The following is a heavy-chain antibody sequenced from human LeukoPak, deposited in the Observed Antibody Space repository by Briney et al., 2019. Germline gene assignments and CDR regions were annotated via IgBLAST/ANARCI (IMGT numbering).Heavy chain of an antibody. D-gene: IGHD5-12*01. J-gene: IGHJ4*02. CDR2: ISYDGSNK. CDR1: GFTFSSYG. CDR3: AKDGGYSGYDQNY. Sequence: GGSLRLSCAASGFTFSSYGMHWVRQAPGKGLEWVAVISYDGSNKYYADSVKGRFTISRDNSKNTLYLQMNSLRAEDTAVYYCAKDGGYSGYDQNYWGQGTLVTVSS. V-gene: IGHV3-30*18.